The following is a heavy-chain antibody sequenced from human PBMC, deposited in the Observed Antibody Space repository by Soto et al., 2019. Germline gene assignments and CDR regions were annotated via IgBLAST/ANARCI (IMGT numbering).Heavy chain of an antibody. Sequence: SVKVSCKASGGTFNNYPITWVRQAPGEGLEWMGGSIPIFGTANYAQKFQGRVTISVDESTSTAYTELSSLRSEDTAVYYCARGRGYRGDDHYYYFDMDVWGQGTTVTVSS. CDR3: ARGRGYRGDDHYYYFDMDV. CDR1: GGTFNNYP. CDR2: SIPIFGTA. J-gene: IGHJ6*02. D-gene: IGHD5-12*01. V-gene: IGHV1-69*13.